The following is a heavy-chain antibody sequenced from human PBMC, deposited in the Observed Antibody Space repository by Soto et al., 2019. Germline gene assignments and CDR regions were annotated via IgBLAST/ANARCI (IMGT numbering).Heavy chain of an antibody. J-gene: IGHJ4*02. CDR3: VSDRGYGHASVPYS. Sequence: QAQLVESGGGVVQPGRSLRLSCAASGFAFSSYGMHWVRQAPGTGLEWVAVISYDGSLQHYADSVKGRFTISRDNSKNMVLLQMRSLRAVDAAVYYCVSDRGYGHASVPYSWGQGTLVSVSS. CDR1: GFAFSSYG. D-gene: IGHD5-18*01. V-gene: IGHV3-30*03. CDR2: ISYDGSLQ.